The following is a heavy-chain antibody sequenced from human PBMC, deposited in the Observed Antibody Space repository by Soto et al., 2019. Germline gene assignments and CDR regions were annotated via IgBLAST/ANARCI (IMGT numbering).Heavy chain of an antibody. CDR1: GYNFNQYY. CDR3: ARGPEDRYVPRWDY. V-gene: IGHV1-46*02. Sequence: QVQLMQSGAEVRKPGASVRLSCETSGYNFNQYYTHWVRQAPGQGLEWMGIINLRGGTTEYAHKFRGRVTVTGDTSTKTAYMELRSLRSEDTAKYFCARGPEDRYVPRWDYWGQGTLVTVSS. CDR2: INLRGGTT. D-gene: IGHD1-1*01. J-gene: IGHJ4*02.